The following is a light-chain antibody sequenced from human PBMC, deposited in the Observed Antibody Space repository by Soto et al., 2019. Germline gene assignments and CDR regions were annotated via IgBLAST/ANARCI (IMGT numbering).Light chain of an antibody. CDR3: QQRSNWT. V-gene: IGKV3-11*01. Sequence: IVFTQSPATLSLSPGERATLSCRASQSVSSYLAWYQQKPGQAPRLLIYDASNRATGIPARFSGSGSGTDFTLTISSLEPEDFAVYYCQQRSNWTFGQGTKVDIK. CDR1: QSVSSY. CDR2: DAS. J-gene: IGKJ1*01.